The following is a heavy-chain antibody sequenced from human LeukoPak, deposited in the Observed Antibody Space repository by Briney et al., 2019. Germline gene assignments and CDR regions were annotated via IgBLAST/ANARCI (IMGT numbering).Heavy chain of an antibody. J-gene: IGHJ4*02. CDR1: GGTLSSYA. CDR2: IIPILGIA. V-gene: IGHV1-69*04. Sequence: SVKVSCKASGGTLSSYAISWVRQAPGQGLEWMGRIIPILGIANYAQKFQGRVTITADKSTSTAYMELSSLRSEDTAVYYCARDIVVVVAAIALFDYWGQGTLVTVSS. D-gene: IGHD2-15*01. CDR3: ARDIVVVVAAIALFDY.